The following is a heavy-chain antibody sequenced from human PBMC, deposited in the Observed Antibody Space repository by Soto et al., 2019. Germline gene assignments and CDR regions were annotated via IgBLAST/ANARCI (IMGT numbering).Heavy chain of an antibody. CDR2: IYWNEDK. J-gene: IGHJ5*02. CDR1: GFSLSTSGVG. Sequence: SGPTLVNPTQTLTLTCTFSGFSLSTSGVGVGWIRQPPGKALEWLALIYWNEDKRHSPSLKSRLTITKDTSKNQVVLTMTNMDPVDTATYYCAHRRSGFTVNWLDPCGQGPLVTVYS. V-gene: IGHV2-5*01. CDR3: AHRRSGFTVNWLDP.